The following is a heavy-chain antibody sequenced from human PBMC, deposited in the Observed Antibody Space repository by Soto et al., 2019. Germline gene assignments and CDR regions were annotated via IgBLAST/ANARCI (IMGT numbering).Heavy chain of an antibody. V-gene: IGHV5-51*01. Sequence: GESLKISCKGSGYSFTSYWIGWVRQMPGKGLEWMGVIYPGDSDTRYSPSFQGQVTISADKSISTAYLQWSSLKASDTAMYYCARHPPAPPPYYYYYMDVWGKGTTVTVSS. CDR3: ARHPPAPPPYYYYYMDV. J-gene: IGHJ6*03. D-gene: IGHD2-15*01. CDR1: GYSFTSYW. CDR2: IYPGDSDT.